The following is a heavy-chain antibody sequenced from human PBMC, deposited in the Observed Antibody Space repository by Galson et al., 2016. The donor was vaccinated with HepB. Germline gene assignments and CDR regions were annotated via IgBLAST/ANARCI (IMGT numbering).Heavy chain of an antibody. V-gene: IGHV3-23*01. CDR2: ISGSGSGT. CDR3: AKVWKGYVDY. D-gene: IGHD3-3*01. Sequence: SLRLSCAASGFTFSSYAMSWVRQAPGKGLEWVSAISGSGSGTYSADSVKGRFTIARDNSKNTLYLQMNSLRAEDTAVYYCAKVWKGYVDYWGQGTLVTVSS. J-gene: IGHJ4*02. CDR1: GFTFSSYA.